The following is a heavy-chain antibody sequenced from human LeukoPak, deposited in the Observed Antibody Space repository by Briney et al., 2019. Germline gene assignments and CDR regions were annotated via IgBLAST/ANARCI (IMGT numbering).Heavy chain of an antibody. CDR3: ARDRGYDSSGYYREYFQH. V-gene: IGHV1-18*01. J-gene: IGHJ1*01. D-gene: IGHD3-22*01. CDR2: ISAYNGNT. Sequence: GASVKVSCKASGYTFTSYGISWVRQAPGQGLEWMGWISAYNGNTNYAQKLQGRVTMTTDTSTSTAYMELRSLRSDDTAVYYCARDRGYDSSGYYREYFQHWGPGTLVTVSS. CDR1: GYTFTSYG.